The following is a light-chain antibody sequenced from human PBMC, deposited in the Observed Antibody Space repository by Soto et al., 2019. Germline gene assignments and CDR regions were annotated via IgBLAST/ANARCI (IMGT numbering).Light chain of an antibody. V-gene: IGKV3-20*01. CDR3: QQYGSSPPMYT. Sequence: EMVLTQSPGTLSLSPGERATLSCRASQSVSSSDLAWYQQKPGQAPRLLISGASSRATDVPDRFSGSGSGTDFKFTISRLEPEDFAVYYCQQYGSSPPMYTFGHGTKVEIK. J-gene: IGKJ2*01. CDR1: QSVSSSD. CDR2: GAS.